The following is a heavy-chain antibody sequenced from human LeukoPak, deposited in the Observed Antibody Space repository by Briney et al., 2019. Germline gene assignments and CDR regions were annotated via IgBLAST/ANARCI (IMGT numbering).Heavy chain of an antibody. J-gene: IGHJ4*02. CDR1: GFTFSSYA. CDR3: ARPTEYYYDSSGYYLDY. CDR2: ISYEGSNK. Sequence: PGGSLRLSCAASGFTFSSYAMHWVRQAPGKGLEWVAVISYEGSNKYYADSVKGRFTISRDNAKNTLYLQMNSLRAEDTAMYYCARPTEYYYDSSGYYLDYWGQGTLVTVSS. D-gene: IGHD3-22*01. V-gene: IGHV3-30*04.